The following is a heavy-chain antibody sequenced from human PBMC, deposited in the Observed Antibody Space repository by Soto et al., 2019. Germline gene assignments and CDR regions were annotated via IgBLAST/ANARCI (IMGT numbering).Heavy chain of an antibody. D-gene: IGHD6-19*01. CDR3: ASDFRTRGWFRQAGNFAMDV. CDR2: IHPNTGGT. V-gene: IGHV1-2*02. J-gene: IGHJ6*02. CDR1: GYPYTNSY. Sequence: QVQLVQSGAEVRKPGASVKVSCKASGYPYTNSYMHWVRQAPGQGLEWMGWIHPNTGGTNYAQKVQGRVTMTRDTSVRTVYMELNRLSPDDTAIYFCASDFRTRGWFRQAGNFAMDVWGQGTTVTVS.